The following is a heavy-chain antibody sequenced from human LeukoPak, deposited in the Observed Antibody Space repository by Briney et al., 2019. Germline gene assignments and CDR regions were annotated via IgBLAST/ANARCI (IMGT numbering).Heavy chain of an antibody. J-gene: IGHJ6*03. CDR3: ARRNYYYYYYMDV. CDR1: GGSISSYY. Sequence: SETLSLTCTVSGGSISSYYWSWIRQPPGKGLEWTGYIYYSGSTNYNPSLKSRVTISVDTSKNQFSLKLSSVTAADTAVYYCARRNYYYYYYMDVWGKGTTVTVSS. V-gene: IGHV4-59*12. CDR2: IYYSGST.